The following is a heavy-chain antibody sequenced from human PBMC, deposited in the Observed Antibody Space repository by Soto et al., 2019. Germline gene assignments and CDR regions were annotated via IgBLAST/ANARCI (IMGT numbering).Heavy chain of an antibody. D-gene: IGHD3-10*01. CDR2: IYYSGST. J-gene: IGHJ6*02. Sequence: SETLSLTCTVSGGSVSSGDYFWSWLRQSPGKRLEWIAYIYYSGSTNYNPSLKSRATISVDTSKSQVSLTLTSMTAADAALYYCARYPNYYYYGFDVWGPGAAVPVSS. V-gene: IGHV4-61*08. CDR1: GGSVSSGDYF. CDR3: ARYPNYYYYGFDV.